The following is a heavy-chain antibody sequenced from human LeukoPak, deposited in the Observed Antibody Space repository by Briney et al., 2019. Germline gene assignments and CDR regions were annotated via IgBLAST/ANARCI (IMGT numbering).Heavy chain of an antibody. CDR1: GVSFSNYW. V-gene: IGHV3-7*01. Sequence: GSLRLSCAASGVSFSNYWRNWVRQAPGKGLEGVANIKQDGSEKYYVDSVKGRFTISRDNAKTSLYLQMNSLRAEDTAVYYCARVYYYDSSGYYYDNGNTFDYWGQGTLVTVSS. CDR3: ARVYYYDSSGYYYDNGNTFDY. J-gene: IGHJ4*02. CDR2: IKQDGSEK. D-gene: IGHD3-22*01.